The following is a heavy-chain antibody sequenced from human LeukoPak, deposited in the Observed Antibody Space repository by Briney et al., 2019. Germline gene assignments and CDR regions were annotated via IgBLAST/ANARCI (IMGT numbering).Heavy chain of an antibody. D-gene: IGHD3-10*01. V-gene: IGHV3-21*01. CDR2: ISSSSSYI. Sequence: GGSLRLSRAASGFTFSSYSTNWVRPAPRKGLEWVSSISSSSSYIYYAHSVKGRFTISRDNAKNSLYLQMNSLRAEDTAVYYWARGVSGSRNWFDPWGQGTLVTVSS. CDR1: GFTFSSYS. J-gene: IGHJ5*02. CDR3: ARGVSGSRNWFDP.